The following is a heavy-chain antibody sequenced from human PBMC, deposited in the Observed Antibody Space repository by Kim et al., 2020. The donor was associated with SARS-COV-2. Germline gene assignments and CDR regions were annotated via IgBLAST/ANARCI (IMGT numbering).Heavy chain of an antibody. Sequence: SETLSLTCAVYGGSFSDYYWTWIRQSPGKGLEWIGEITHSGSTNYNPSLKSRLTISVDTSKNQFSLNLKSVTAADTAVYYCVKPGAVRYNWFDPWSQGTLVTVSS. J-gene: IGHJ5*02. D-gene: IGHD3-10*02. CDR3: VKPGAVRYNWFDP. CDR1: GGSFSDYY. V-gene: IGHV4-34*01. CDR2: ITHSGST.